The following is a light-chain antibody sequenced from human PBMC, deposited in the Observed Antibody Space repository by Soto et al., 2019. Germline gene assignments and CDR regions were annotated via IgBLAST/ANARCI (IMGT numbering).Light chain of an antibody. Sequence: QSVLTQPASVSGSPGQSITISCTGTSSDVGGYQYVSWYQQYPGKAPKLVIYEVSNRPSGVSIRFSGSKSGDTASLTISGLQAEDEADYYCCSYTLRSTLVFGGGTKLTVL. CDR1: SSDVGGYQY. V-gene: IGLV2-14*01. CDR2: EVS. J-gene: IGLJ2*01. CDR3: CSYTLRSTLV.